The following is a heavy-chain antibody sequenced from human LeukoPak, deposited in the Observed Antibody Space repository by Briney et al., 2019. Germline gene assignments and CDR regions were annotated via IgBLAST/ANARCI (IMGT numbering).Heavy chain of an antibody. D-gene: IGHD4-17*01. CDR1: GFTFSSYS. CDR2: ISSSSSYI. V-gene: IGHV3-21*01. J-gene: IGHJ6*02. CDR3: ARDPDDYGEGMDV. Sequence: GGSLRLSCAASGFTFSSYSMNWVRQAPGKGLEWVSSISSSSSYIYYADSVKGRFTISTDNAKNSLYLQMNSLRAEDTAVYYCARDPDDYGEGMDVWGQGTTVTVSS.